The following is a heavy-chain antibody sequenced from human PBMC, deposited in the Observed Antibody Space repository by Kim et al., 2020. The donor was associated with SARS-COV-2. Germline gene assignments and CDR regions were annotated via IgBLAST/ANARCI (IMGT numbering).Heavy chain of an antibody. Sequence: GRFTSSRDNAKNSLYLQMNSLRAEDTAVYYCAREASTMVRGVNQVNWFDPWGQGTLVTVSS. V-gene: IGHV3-11*06. CDR3: AREASTMVRGVNQVNWFDP. D-gene: IGHD3-10*01. J-gene: IGHJ5*02.